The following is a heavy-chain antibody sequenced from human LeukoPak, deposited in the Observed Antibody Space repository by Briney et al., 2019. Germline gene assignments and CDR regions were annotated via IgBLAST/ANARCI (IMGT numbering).Heavy chain of an antibody. CDR1: GFTFSTYS. CDR3: ARGSNIVVVVAATGMDV. V-gene: IGHV3-48*04. J-gene: IGHJ6*04. CDR2: ISSSGSTI. Sequence: GGSLRLSCAASGFTFSTYSMNWVRQAPGKGLEWVSYISSSGSTIYYADSVKGRFTISRDNAKNSLYLQMNSLRAEDTAVYYCARGSNIVVVVAATGMDVWGKGTTVTVSS. D-gene: IGHD2-15*01.